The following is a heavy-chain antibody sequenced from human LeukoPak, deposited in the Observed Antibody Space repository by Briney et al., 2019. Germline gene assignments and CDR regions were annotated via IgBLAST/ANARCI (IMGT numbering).Heavy chain of an antibody. Sequence: PSETLSLTCTVSGDSISSYYWSWIRQPSGKGLEWLGYIYYSGSTIYNPSLKSRVTISVDTSKNQFSLKLSSVTAADTAVYYCVRQFDYCGQGTLVTVSS. CDR2: IYYSGST. CDR1: GDSISSYY. V-gene: IGHV4-59*08. CDR3: VRQFDY. J-gene: IGHJ4*02.